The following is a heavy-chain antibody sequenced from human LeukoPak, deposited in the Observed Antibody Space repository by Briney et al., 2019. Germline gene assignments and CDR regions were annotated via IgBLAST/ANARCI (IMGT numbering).Heavy chain of an antibody. D-gene: IGHD3-22*01. CDR2: INHSGST. J-gene: IGHJ4*02. CDR1: GGSFSGSY. Sequence: PSETLSLTCAVSGGSFSGSYWSWIRHPPPKGLEWIGEINHSGSTNYNPSLKSRVTISVDTSKNQFSLKLSSVTAADPAVYSRAKKKNHYYHSNSHATSTFDYWGQGTLVTVSS. CDR3: AKKKNHYYHSNSHATSTFDY. V-gene: IGHV4-34*01.